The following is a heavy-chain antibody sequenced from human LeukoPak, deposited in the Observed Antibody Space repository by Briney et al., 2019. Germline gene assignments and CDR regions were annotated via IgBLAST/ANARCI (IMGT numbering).Heavy chain of an antibody. CDR3: ARGLRPLYDETPGAFDI. CDR2: IIPIFGTA. V-gene: IGHV1-69*13. J-gene: IGHJ3*02. D-gene: IGHD3-3*01. Sequence: SVKVSCKASGGTFSSYAISWVRQAPGQGLEWMGGIIPIFGTANYAQKFQGRVTITADESTSTAYMELSSLRSEDTAVYYCARGLRPLYDETPGAFDIWAQGTLVTVSS. CDR1: GGTFSSYA.